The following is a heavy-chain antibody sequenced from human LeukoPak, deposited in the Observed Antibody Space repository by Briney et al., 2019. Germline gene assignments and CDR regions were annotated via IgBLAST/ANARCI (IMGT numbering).Heavy chain of an antibody. CDR1: GYTFISFG. Sequence: ASVKVFCKAFGYTFISFGISWMRQAPGQGLEWMGWINPNSGGTNYAQKFQGWVTMTRDTSISTAYMELSRLRSDDTAVYYCARVGDSGYETDPFDYWGQGTLVTVSS. CDR3: ARVGDSGYETDPFDY. V-gene: IGHV1-2*04. CDR2: INPNSGGT. D-gene: IGHD5-12*01. J-gene: IGHJ4*02.